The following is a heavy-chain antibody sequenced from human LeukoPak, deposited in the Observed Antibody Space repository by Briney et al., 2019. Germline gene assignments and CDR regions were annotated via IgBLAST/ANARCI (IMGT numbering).Heavy chain of an antibody. CDR2: INWNGGST. D-gene: IGHD5-18*01. J-gene: IGHJ5*02. CDR3: ARRGYSYGYNWFDP. CDR1: GFTFDDYG. Sequence: GGSLRLSCAASGFTFDDYGMSWVRQAPGKGLEWVSGINWNGGSTGYADSVKGRFTISRDNAKSSLYLQMNSLRAEDTAVYYCARRGYSYGYNWFDPWGQGTLVTVSS. V-gene: IGHV3-20*04.